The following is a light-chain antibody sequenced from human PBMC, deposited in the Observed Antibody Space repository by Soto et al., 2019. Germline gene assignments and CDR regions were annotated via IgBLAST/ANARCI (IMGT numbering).Light chain of an antibody. Sequence: EIVMTQSPATLSVSPGERATLSCRASQSITSELAWYQQKPGQPPRLLVYGATTRATGVPARFTGTESGSEFTLTISGLQSEDFAVHYCQQGHNWPLTFGQGTRLEI. V-gene: IGKV3-15*01. CDR2: GAT. J-gene: IGKJ2*01. CDR3: QQGHNWPLT. CDR1: QSITSE.